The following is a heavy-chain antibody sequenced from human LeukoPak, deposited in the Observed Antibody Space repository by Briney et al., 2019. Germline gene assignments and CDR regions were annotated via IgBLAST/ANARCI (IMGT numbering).Heavy chain of an antibody. D-gene: IGHD1-26*01. CDR3: ARQCGGLCPFDY. V-gene: IGHV1-18*01. CDR2: ISAYNSNT. CDR1: GYTFTTYG. Sequence: GASVKGSCKASGYTFTTYGISWVRQAPGQGLEWMGWISAYNSNTNYAQKLQGRVTMTTDTSTSTAYMELRSLRSDDTAVYYCARQCGGLCPFDYWGQGTLVTVSS. J-gene: IGHJ4*02.